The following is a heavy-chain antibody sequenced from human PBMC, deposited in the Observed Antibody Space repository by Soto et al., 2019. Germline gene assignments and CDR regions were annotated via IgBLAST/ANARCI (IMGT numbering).Heavy chain of an antibody. Sequence: QVQLQESGPGLVKPSGSLSLTCTVSGASISAGHWWSWVRPSPGRGLGWIGEISQTGTTDYNPSLKTRVFISVDNSKDQFALNLRSVTAADTALYYCARDRGTTMTGDAFDVWGRGIMVTVTS. CDR2: ISQTGTT. CDR1: GASISAGHW. CDR3: ARDRGTTMTGDAFDV. D-gene: IGHD3-16*01. J-gene: IGHJ3*01. V-gene: IGHV4-4*02.